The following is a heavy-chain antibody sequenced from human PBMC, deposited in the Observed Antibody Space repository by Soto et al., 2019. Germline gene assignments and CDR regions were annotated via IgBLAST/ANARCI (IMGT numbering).Heavy chain of an antibody. CDR2: IWYDGSEK. V-gene: IGHV3-33*01. CDR3: AGAGNSGGPTY. D-gene: IGHD1-26*01. CDR1: GFSFSTYG. Sequence: QVKLVESGGGVVQPGKSLRLSCAAYGFSFSTYGMHWVRQAPGRGLEWVALIWYDGSEKYYADSVTGRFTFSRDNFRRTVSLHMRSLIDDDTAVYFCAGAGNSGGPTYGGQGTMVTVSS. J-gene: IGHJ4*02.